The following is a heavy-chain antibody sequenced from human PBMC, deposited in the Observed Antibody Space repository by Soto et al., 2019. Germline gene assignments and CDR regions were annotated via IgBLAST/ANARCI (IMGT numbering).Heavy chain of an antibody. Sequence: QVQLVQSGAEVKKHGASVKVSCKTSGYTFRTYGITWVRQAPGHGLEWMGWISAYNGNTNYAQNLQGRVTLTTDTSTSTAYMELRSLRSDDTAVYFCAREDVDTGLWGQGTLVTVSS. CDR2: ISAYNGNT. D-gene: IGHD5-18*01. CDR1: GYTFRTYG. J-gene: IGHJ4*02. V-gene: IGHV1-18*01. CDR3: AREDVDTGL.